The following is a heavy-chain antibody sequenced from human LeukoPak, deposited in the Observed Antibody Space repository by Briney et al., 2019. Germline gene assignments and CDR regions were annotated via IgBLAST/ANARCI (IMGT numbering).Heavy chain of an antibody. D-gene: IGHD2-2*01. Sequence: GSLRLSCAASGFSFSTQRMHWVRQAPGKGLVWVSYINIDERITGYADSVKGRFTISRDNSKNTLYLQMNSLRAEDTAVYYCAREGVVPAAMWVYYFDYWGQGTLVTVSS. V-gene: IGHV3-74*01. CDR3: AREGVVPAAMWVYYFDY. CDR2: INIDERIT. J-gene: IGHJ4*02. CDR1: GFSFSTQR.